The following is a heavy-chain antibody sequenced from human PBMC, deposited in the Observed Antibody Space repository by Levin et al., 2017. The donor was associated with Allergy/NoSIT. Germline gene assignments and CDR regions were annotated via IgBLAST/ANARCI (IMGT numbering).Heavy chain of an antibody. Sequence: SETLSLTCTVSGGSISSSSYYWGWIRQPPGKGLEWIGSIYYSGSTYYNPSLKSRVTISVDTSKNQFSLKLSSVTAADTAVYYRARLGVQLGELWSYWGQGTLVTVSS. J-gene: IGHJ4*02. CDR1: GGSISSSSYY. V-gene: IGHV4-39*01. CDR2: IYYSGST. CDR3: ARLGVQLGELWSY. D-gene: IGHD3-16*01.